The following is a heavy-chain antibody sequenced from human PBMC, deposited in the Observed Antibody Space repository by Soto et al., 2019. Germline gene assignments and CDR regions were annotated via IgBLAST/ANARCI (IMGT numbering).Heavy chain of an antibody. V-gene: IGHV3-23*01. CDR2: ITAHGSGA. D-gene: IGHD4-17*01. CDR1: GFTFSSYA. Sequence: GGSLRLSCAASGFTFSSYALNWVRQAPGKGLEWVSSITAHGSGAYYADSVQGRFSITRDNSKNTVYLQMNSLRLEDTAVYYCARGPSYSDSYFDYWGQGTLVTVSS. CDR3: ARGPSYSDSYFDY. J-gene: IGHJ4*02.